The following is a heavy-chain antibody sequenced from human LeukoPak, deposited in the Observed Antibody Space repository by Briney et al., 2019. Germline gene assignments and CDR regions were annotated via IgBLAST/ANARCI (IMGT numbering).Heavy chain of an antibody. CDR3: ARAWVGAFDI. CDR1: GFTFSSYA. D-gene: IGHD1-26*01. V-gene: IGHV3-23*01. Sequence: GGSLRLSCAASGFTFSSYAMTWVRQAPGKGLEWVSAISGSGGSTYYADSVKGRFTISRDNSKNSLYLQMNSLRAEDTAVYYCARAWVGAFDIWGQGTMVTVSS. J-gene: IGHJ3*02. CDR2: ISGSGGST.